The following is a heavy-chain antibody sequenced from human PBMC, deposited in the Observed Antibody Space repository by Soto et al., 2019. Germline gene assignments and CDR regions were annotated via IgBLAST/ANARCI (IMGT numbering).Heavy chain of an antibody. Sequence: GSVKVSFHASGYTFTSYEINWVRQATGQGLEYLGWMNTNSGNTAYVQKFQGRVTMTWDTSITTAYMELSSLRSEDTAVYFCARGIKYGAYSRWFDPWGQGTLVTVSS. V-gene: IGHV1-8*01. CDR2: MNTNSGNT. J-gene: IGHJ5*02. D-gene: IGHD4-17*01. CDR3: ARGIKYGAYSRWFDP. CDR1: GYTFTSYE.